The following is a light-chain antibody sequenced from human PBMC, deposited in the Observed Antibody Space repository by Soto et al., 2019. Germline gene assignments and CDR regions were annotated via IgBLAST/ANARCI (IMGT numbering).Light chain of an antibody. CDR1: QSVPRNY. Sequence: IVLTESPGTLSLSQWEIATLSCRASQSVPRNYLAWYQQKPGQAPRLLIYGTSSRATGIPDRFSGSGSGTDYTLTISRLEPEDFALFYCQQYGSSITFGQATRLDIK. V-gene: IGKV3-20*01. J-gene: IGKJ5*01. CDR3: QQYGSSIT. CDR2: GTS.